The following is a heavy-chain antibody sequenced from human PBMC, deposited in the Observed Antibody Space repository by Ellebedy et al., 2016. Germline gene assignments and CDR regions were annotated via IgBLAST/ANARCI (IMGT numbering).Heavy chain of an antibody. J-gene: IGHJ4*02. CDR2: FDPEDGET. Sequence: ASVKVSCKVSGYSLTELSMHWVRQAPGKGLEWMGGFDPEDGETIYAQKLQGRVTMTEDTSTDTAYMELSSLRSDDTAVYYCATDLWGIAATGTMYWGQGTLVTVSS. CDR3: ATDLWGIAATGTMY. D-gene: IGHD6-13*01. CDR1: GYSLTELS. V-gene: IGHV1-24*01.